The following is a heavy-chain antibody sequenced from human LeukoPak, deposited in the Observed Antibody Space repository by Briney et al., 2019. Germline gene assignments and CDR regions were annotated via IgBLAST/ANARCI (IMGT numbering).Heavy chain of an antibody. Sequence: SETLSLTCAVYGGSFSFYYWSWIRQPPGKGLEWIGEINHSGSSNYNPYLKSRVTISVDTSKNQFSLKLNSVTAEDTAVYFCATRDQWGQGTLVTVSS. CDR2: INHSGSS. CDR1: GGSFSFYY. V-gene: IGHV4-34*01. CDR3: ATRDQ. J-gene: IGHJ5*02.